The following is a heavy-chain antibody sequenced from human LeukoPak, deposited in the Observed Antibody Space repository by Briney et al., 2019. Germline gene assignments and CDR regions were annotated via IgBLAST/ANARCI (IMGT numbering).Heavy chain of an antibody. CDR3: AGVVSTNRGSGLGELFPTAPYYDC. J-gene: IGHJ4*01. V-gene: IGHV3-7*01. CDR1: GFTFSSYW. D-gene: IGHD3-10*01. CDR2: IKQDGREK. Sequence: PGGSLRLSCAASGFTFSSYWMSWVRQAPGKGLEWVATIKQDGREKYDVDSVKGRFTIPSDNAKHSVYLQMDSLRAEDTAVDYCAGVVSTNRGSGLGELFPTAPYYDCWGQGTLVTVSS.